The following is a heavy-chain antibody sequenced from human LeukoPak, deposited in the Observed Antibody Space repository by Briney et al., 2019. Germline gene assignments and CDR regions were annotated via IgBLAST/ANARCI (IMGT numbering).Heavy chain of an antibody. CDR3: ARGVGHSSGWRGYYFDY. V-gene: IGHV4-59*01. Sequence: PSETLSLTCTVSGGSISSYCWSWIRQPPGKGLEWIGYIYYSGSTNYNPSLKSRVTISVDTSKNQFSLKLSSVTAADTAVYYCARGVGHSSGWRGYYFDYWGQGTLVTVSS. CDR2: IYYSGST. D-gene: IGHD6-19*01. CDR1: GGSISSYC. J-gene: IGHJ4*02.